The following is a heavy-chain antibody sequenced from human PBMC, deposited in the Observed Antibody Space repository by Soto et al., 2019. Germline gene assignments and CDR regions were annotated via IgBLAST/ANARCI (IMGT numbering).Heavy chain of an antibody. D-gene: IGHD6-6*01. J-gene: IGHJ6*02. CDR3: ARRGGSSSGYYYYAMDV. Sequence: SETLSLTCSVSIDSMNSGGYYWSWIRQHPGKGLEWIGYIYSNGDTYYNPSLKSRVTISVDTSKNQFSLNLTSVTAADTAVYYCARRGGSSSGYYYYAMDVWGQGTTVTVSS. CDR1: IDSMNSGGYY. CDR2: IYSNGDT. V-gene: IGHV4-31*03.